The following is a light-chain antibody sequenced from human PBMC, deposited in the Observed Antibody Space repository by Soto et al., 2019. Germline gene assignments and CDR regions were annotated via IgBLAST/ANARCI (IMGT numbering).Light chain of an antibody. V-gene: IGKV3-15*01. CDR1: QSVSSN. J-gene: IGKJ5*01. CDR2: GAS. Sequence: EIVMTQSPPTLSVSQGERANLSCRASQSVSSNLAWYQQKPGQAPRLLIYGASTRATGIPARFSGSGSGTEFTLTISSLQSEDFAVYYCQQYNNWLVTFGQGTRLEIK. CDR3: QQYNNWLVT.